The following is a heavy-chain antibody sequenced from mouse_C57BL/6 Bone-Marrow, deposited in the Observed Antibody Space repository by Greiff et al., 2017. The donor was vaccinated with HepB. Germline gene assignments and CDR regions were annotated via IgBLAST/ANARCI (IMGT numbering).Heavy chain of an antibody. CDR2: INYDGSGT. Sequence: EVMLVESEGGLVQPGSSMKLSCTASGFTFSDYYMAWVRQVPEKGLEWVANINYDGSGTYYLDSLKSRFIISRDNAKNILYLQMSSLKSEDTATYYFARSYDGYPWYFDVWGTGTTVTVSS. J-gene: IGHJ1*03. CDR1: GFTFSDYY. D-gene: IGHD2-3*01. CDR3: ARSYDGYPWYFDV. V-gene: IGHV5-16*01.